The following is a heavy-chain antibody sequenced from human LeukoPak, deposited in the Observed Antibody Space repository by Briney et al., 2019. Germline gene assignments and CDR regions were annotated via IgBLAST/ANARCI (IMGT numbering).Heavy chain of an antibody. Sequence: GGSLRLSCAASGFTFSSYAMSWVRQAPGKGLEWVSAISGSGGSTYYADSVKGRFTISRDNSKNTLYLQMNSLRAEDTAVYYCAIIYYDSSGYYVRRLLRTFGPVWGQGTLVTVSS. CDR1: GFTFSSYA. CDR3: AIIYYDSSGYYVRRLLRTFGPV. CDR2: ISGSGGST. V-gene: IGHV3-23*01. D-gene: IGHD3-22*01. J-gene: IGHJ4*02.